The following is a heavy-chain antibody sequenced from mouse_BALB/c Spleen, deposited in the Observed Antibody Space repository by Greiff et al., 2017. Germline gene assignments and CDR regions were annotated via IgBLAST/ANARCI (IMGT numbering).Heavy chain of an antibody. CDR3: ARGGLDY. V-gene: IGHV1-12*01. CDR1: GYTFTSYN. CDR2: IYPGNGDT. Sequence: QVQLQQPGAELVKPGASVKMSCKASGYTFTSYNMHWVKQKPGQGLEWIGAIYPGNGDTSYNQKFKGKATLTADKSSSTAYMQLSSLTSEDSAVYYGARGGLDYWGQGTTLTVSS. J-gene: IGHJ2*01.